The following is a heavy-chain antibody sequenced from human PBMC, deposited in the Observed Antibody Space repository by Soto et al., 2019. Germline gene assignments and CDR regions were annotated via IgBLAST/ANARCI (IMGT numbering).Heavy chain of an antibody. D-gene: IGHD3-22*01. CDR3: AKQFVGGSGYYFFDY. J-gene: IGHJ4*02. V-gene: IGHV3-23*01. CDR1: GFAFSNYA. Sequence: PGGSLRLSCAGSGFAFSNYAMSWVRQAPGKGLEWVSAISESGGRTYYADSVKGRFTISRDNSKNTLYLQMNSLRAEDTALYYCAKQFVGGSGYYFFDYWGQGTLVTVSS. CDR2: ISESGGRT.